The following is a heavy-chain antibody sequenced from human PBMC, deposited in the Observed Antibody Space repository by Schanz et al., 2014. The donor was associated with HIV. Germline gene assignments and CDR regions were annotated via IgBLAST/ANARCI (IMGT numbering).Heavy chain of an antibody. CDR3: ASQGACTNGVCYTGNWFDP. Sequence: QMQLVQSGAEVKKPGSSVKVSCKASGSTFSTYGFTWVRQAPGQGLEWMGGIIPIFGTANYAQKFQDRVTITADEPTSTAYMVLRGLRSEDTAVYYCASQGACTNGVCYTGNWFDPWGQGTLVTVSS. CDR1: GSTFSTYG. J-gene: IGHJ5*02. CDR2: IIPIFGTA. D-gene: IGHD2-8*01. V-gene: IGHV1-69*01.